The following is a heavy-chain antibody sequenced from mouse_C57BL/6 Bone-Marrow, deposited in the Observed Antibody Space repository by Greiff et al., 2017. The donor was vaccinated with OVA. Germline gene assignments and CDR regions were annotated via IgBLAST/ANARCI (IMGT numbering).Heavy chain of an antibody. CDR1: GYTFTSYW. J-gene: IGHJ2*01. CDR3: ARRIYYGNYGYFDY. CDR2: IDPSDSYT. D-gene: IGHD2-1*01. Sequence: QVQLQQPGAELVKPGASVKLSCKASGYTFTSYWMQWVKQRPGQGLEWIGEIDPSDSYTNYNQKFKGKATLTVDTSSSTAYMQLSSLTSEDSAVYYCARRIYYGNYGYFDYWGQGTTLTVSS. V-gene: IGHV1-50*01.